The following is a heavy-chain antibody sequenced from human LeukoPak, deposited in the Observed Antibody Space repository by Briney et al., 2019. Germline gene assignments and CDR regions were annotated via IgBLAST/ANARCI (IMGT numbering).Heavy chain of an antibody. CDR1: GFTFSNYE. Sequence: GGSLRLSCATSGFTFSNYEMNWVRQAPGKGLEWISYLTTSGSTKYYADSVKGRFTISRDNSKNTLYLQMNSLRAEDTAVYYCAKDRYSGYDYVGAFDIWGQGTMVTVSS. J-gene: IGHJ3*02. V-gene: IGHV3-48*03. D-gene: IGHD5-12*01. CDR3: AKDRYSGYDYVGAFDI. CDR2: LTTSGSTK.